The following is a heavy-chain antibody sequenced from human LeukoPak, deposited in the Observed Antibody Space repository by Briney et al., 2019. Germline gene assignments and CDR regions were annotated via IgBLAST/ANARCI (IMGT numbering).Heavy chain of an antibody. D-gene: IGHD2-21*01. Sequence: ASVKVSCRASGYTFTSYDINWVRQAPGQGLEWMGIINPSGGSTSYAQKFQGRVTMTRDTSTSTVYMELSSLRSEDTAVYYCARELWGYIVDYWGQGTLVTVSS. CDR2: INPSGGST. V-gene: IGHV1-46*01. CDR1: GYTFTSYD. J-gene: IGHJ4*02. CDR3: ARELWGYIVDY.